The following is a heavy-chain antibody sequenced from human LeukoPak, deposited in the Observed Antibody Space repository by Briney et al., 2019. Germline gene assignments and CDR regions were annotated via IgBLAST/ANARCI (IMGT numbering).Heavy chain of an antibody. J-gene: IGHJ6*03. CDR1: GFTVSSNY. CDR3: ARQEKYCSSTSCYPYYYYYYMDV. D-gene: IGHD2-2*01. Sequence: PGGSLRLSCAASGFTVSSNYMSWVRRAPGKGLEWVSVIYSGGSTYYADSVKGRFTISRDNSKNTLYLQMNSLRAEDTAVYYCARQEKYCSSTSCYPYYYYYYMDVWGKGTTVTVSS. CDR2: IYSGGST. V-gene: IGHV3-66*02.